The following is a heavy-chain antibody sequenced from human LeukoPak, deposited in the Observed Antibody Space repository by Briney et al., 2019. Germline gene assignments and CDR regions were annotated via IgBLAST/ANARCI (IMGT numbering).Heavy chain of an antibody. V-gene: IGHV3-23*01. D-gene: IGHD5-18*01. CDR3: AKEGGYNYGYLDS. CDR1: GFSYSSYA. CDR2: ISGSGDT. J-gene: IGHJ4*02. Sequence: PGGSLRLSCAVSGFSYSSYAMSWVRQAQGKGLEGVSTISGSGDTYYVDSVKGRFTISRDNSKNTLYLQMNSLRAEDTAVYYCAKEGGYNYGYLDSWGQGTLVTVSS.